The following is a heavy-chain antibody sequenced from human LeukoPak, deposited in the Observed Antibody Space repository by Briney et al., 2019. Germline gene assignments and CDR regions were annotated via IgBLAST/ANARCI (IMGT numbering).Heavy chain of an antibody. V-gene: IGHV1-2*02. D-gene: IGHD3-22*01. CDR1: GYTFTGYD. J-gene: IGHJ4*02. CDR3: ARHFAVSLVSFDY. Sequence: ASVKVSCKASGYTFTGYDMHWGRQAPGQGLEWMGGIKPNSGGTNYAQKFQGRVTMTRDTSISPAYMALSRLRSNDTGVYYCARHFAVSLVSFDYWGQGTLVTVSS. CDR2: IKPNSGGT.